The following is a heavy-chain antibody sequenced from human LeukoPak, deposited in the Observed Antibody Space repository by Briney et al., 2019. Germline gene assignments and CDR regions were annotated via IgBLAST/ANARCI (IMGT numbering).Heavy chain of an antibody. CDR1: GGSISTSSYY. D-gene: IGHD3-22*01. CDR2: IFYSRST. CDR3: ASVYYYGSSGYITLGPDDS. Sequence: SETLSLTCTVSGGSISTSSYYWGWVRQPPGKGLEWIGNIFYSRSTYYNPSLKTRIKISVDTSKNQFSLKLSSVTAADTAVYYCASVYYYGSSGYITLGPDDSWGQGTLVTVSS. J-gene: IGHJ4*02. V-gene: IGHV4-39*07.